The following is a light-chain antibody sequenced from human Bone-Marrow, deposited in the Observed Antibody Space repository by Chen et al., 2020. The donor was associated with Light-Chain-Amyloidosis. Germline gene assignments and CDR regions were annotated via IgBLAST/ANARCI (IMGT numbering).Light chain of an antibody. CDR1: QSVSSN. CDR2: VAS. J-gene: IGKJ1*01. V-gene: IGKV3-15*01. Sequence: EIVMTQPPATLSVSPGERATLSCRASQSVSSNLAWYQQKPGQAPRLLIYVASTRATGIPARFSGSGSGTEFTLTISSLQSEDFAVYYCQQYNNWPPWTFGQGTKVEIK. CDR3: QQYNNWPPWT.